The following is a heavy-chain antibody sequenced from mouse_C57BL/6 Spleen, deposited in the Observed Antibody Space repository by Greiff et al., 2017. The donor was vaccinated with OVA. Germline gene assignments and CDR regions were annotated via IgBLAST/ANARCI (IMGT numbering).Heavy chain of an antibody. D-gene: IGHD4-1*01. CDR2: IWSGGST. V-gene: IGHV2-2*01. CDR1: GFSLTSYG. Sequence: VMLVESGPGLVQPSQSLSITCTVSGFSLTSYGVHWVRQSPGKGLEWLGVIWSGGSTDYTAAFISRLSISKDNSKSQVFFKMNSLQADDTAIYDCARTGTGGYYFDYWGQGTTLTVSS. J-gene: IGHJ2*01. CDR3: ARTGTGGYYFDY.